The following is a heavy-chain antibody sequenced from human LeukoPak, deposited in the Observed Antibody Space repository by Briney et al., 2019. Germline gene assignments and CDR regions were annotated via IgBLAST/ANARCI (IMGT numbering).Heavy chain of an antibody. CDR1: GSSFSTSA. Sequence: PGGSLRLSCSASGSSFSTSAMHWVRQAPGKGPQFVSAITTNGRSTYYADSVRGRFTISRDNSKSTLDLQMSSLRAEDTAVYYCVRDVTWGQGTLVTVSS. D-gene: IGHD4-11*01. CDR2: ITTNGRST. CDR3: VRDVT. J-gene: IGHJ4*02. V-gene: IGHV3-64D*06.